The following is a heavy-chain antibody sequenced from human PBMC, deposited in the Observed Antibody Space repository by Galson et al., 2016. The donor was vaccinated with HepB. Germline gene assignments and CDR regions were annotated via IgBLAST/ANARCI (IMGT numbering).Heavy chain of an antibody. Sequence: SLRLSCAASGFTFNNAWMHWVRQAPGEGLVWVSRIEPDGSRPIYADSVKGRFTISRDNAENTLYLQMNSLRADDTAVYYCARDLSGPDYWGQGTLVTVSS. CDR2: IEPDGSRP. J-gene: IGHJ4*02. V-gene: IGHV3-74*01. CDR1: GFTFNNAW. CDR3: ARDLSGPDY.